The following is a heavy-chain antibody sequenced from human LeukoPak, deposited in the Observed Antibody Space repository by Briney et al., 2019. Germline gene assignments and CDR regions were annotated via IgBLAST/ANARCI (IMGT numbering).Heavy chain of an antibody. CDR3: ARGQGIVVVPAAAARAFDI. D-gene: IGHD2-2*01. V-gene: IGHV1-46*01. CDR1: GYTFTSYY. CDR2: INPSGGST. J-gene: IGHJ3*02. Sequence: ASVKVSCKASGYTFTSYYMHWVRQAPGQGLEWMGIINPSGGSTSYAQKFQGRVTMTRDTSTSTVYMELSSLRSEDTAVYYCARGQGIVVVPAAAARAFDIWGQGTMVTVSS.